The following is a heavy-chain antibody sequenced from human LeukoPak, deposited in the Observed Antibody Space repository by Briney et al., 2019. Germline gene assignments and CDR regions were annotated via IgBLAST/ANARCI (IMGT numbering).Heavy chain of an antibody. V-gene: IGHV3-7*01. D-gene: IGHD3-10*01. J-gene: IGHJ6*04. CDR2: IKQDGSEK. Sequence: GGSLRLSCAASGFTFSNYWMSWVRQAPGKGLEWVANIKQDGSEKYYVDSVTGRFTISRDNAKNSLYLQMNSLRAEDTAVYYCARWATSYDFWGEGTTVTVSS. CDR1: GFTFSNYW. CDR3: ARWATSYDF.